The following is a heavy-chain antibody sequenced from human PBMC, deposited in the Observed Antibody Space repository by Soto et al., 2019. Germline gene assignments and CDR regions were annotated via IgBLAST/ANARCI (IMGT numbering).Heavy chain of an antibody. Sequence: GESLKISCKGSGYSFTSYWIGWVRQMPGKGLEWMGIIYPGDSDTRYSPSFQGQVTISADKSISTAYLQWSSLQASDIAIYYCARVVGATYYYYYAMDVWGQGTTVTVSS. CDR3: ARVVGATYYYYYAMDV. CDR1: GYSFTSYW. CDR2: IYPGDSDT. D-gene: IGHD1-26*01. J-gene: IGHJ6*02. V-gene: IGHV5-51*01.